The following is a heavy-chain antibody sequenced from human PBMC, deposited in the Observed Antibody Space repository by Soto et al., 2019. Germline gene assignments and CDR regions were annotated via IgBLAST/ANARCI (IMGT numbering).Heavy chain of an antibody. D-gene: IGHD2-21*01. J-gene: IGHJ5*02. CDR1: GGSISRGDYY. V-gene: IGHV4-31*03. Sequence: SETLSLTCTVSGGSISRGDYYWSWIRQVPGKGLEWIGHIYVTGAVDYNPSLRDRITISQDTSERQFSLNLRLVTAADTAVYYCARLRIATNNYKWFAPWGQRTMVTASS. CDR3: ARLRIATNNYKWFAP. CDR2: IYVTGAV.